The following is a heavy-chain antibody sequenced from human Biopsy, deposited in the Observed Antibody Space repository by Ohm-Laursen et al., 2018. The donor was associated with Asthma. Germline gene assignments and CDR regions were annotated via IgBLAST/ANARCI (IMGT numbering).Heavy chain of an antibody. CDR3: ARDSYSSGLYDDFES. V-gene: IGHV3-11*01. J-gene: IGHJ4*02. Sequence: SLRLSCTASGFTFSDYYMSWIRQAPGKGLERISYINGKSNSIEYADSVKGRFAISRDNAKNSLYLQMNSLRAKDTAVYYCARDSYSSGLYDDFESWGQGTLVTVSS. CDR2: INGKSNSI. D-gene: IGHD6-19*01. CDR1: GFTFSDYY.